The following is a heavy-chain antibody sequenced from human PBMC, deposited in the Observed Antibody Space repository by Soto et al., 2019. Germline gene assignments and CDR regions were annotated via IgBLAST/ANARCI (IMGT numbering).Heavy chain of an antibody. CDR2: VYYSGSL. J-gene: IGHJ4*02. Sequence: SETLSLTCVVSSDSLTITSHYWGWVRQPPGKGLEWIGNVYYSGSLYYNPSLKGRATISLDTSKNHLTLTLTSVTAADTAVYYYASENIVGSRTYYFANWGQGALVTVS. D-gene: IGHD1-26*01. V-gene: IGHV4-39*02. CDR3: ASENIVGSRTYYFAN. CDR1: SDSLTITSHY.